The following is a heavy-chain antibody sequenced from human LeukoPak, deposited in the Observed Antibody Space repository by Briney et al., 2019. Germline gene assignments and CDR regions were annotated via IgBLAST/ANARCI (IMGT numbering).Heavy chain of an antibody. Sequence: GGSLRLSCAASGFTFSSYWTHWVRQAPGKGLVWVARINSDGSSKNYADSVRGRFTISRDNAKNTLYLQMNSLRAEDTAVYYCARAPIVGFDYWGQGTLVTVSS. CDR3: ARAPIVGFDY. D-gene: IGHD2-21*01. J-gene: IGHJ4*02. V-gene: IGHV3-74*01. CDR2: INSDGSSK. CDR1: GFTFSSYW.